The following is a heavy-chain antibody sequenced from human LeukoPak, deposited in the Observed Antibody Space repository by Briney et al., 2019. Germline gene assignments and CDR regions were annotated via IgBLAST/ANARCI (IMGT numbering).Heavy chain of an antibody. D-gene: IGHD3-22*01. CDR2: IYPGDSDT. V-gene: IGHV5-51*01. Sequence: GESLKISCKGSGYSFTSYWIGWVRQMPGKGLEWMGIIYPGDSDTRYSPSFQGPVTISADKSISTAYLQWSSLKASDTAMYYCARYNYASSGYLYYFDYWGQGTLVTVSS. CDR1: GYSFTSYW. CDR3: ARYNYASSGYLYYFDY. J-gene: IGHJ4*02.